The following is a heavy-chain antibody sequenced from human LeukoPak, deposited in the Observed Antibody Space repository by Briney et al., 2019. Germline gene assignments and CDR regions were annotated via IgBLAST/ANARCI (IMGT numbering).Heavy chain of an antibody. J-gene: IGHJ6*02. D-gene: IGHD6-19*01. CDR1: GYTFTSYG. CDR3: AREEQWLVEDYYYYGMDV. CDR2: ISAYNGNT. Sequence: ASVKVSCKASGYTFTSYGIGWVRQAPGQGLEWMGWISAYNGNTNYAQKLQGRVTMTTDTSTSTAYMELRSLRSDDTAVYYCAREEQWLVEDYYYYGMDVWGQGTTVTVSS. V-gene: IGHV1-18*01.